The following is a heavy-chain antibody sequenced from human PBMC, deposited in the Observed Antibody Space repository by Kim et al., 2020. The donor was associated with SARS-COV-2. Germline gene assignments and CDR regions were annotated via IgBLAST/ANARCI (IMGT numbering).Heavy chain of an antibody. V-gene: IGHV4-39*01. Sequence: SETLSLTCTVSGGSISTTSYSWGWIRQPPGKGLEWIGNIYSSGSTYYSPSLRSRVTLSVDTSKNQFSLRLSSVTAADTALYDCATRAVVRGVITYFDFWG. CDR2: IYSSGST. D-gene: IGHD3-10*01. J-gene: IGHJ4*01. CDR1: GGSISTTSYS. CDR3: ATRAVVRGVITYFDF.